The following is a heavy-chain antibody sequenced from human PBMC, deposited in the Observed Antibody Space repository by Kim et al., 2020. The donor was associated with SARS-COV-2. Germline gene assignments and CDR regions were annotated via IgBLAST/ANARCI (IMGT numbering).Heavy chain of an antibody. J-gene: IGHJ4*02. CDR3: ARATMVRGVINLFDC. V-gene: IGHV4-59*01. D-gene: IGHD3-10*01. Sequence: PSLTSRVTVSVDTSKNQFSLKRSSVTAADTAVYSCARATMVRGVINLFDCWGQGTLVTVSS.